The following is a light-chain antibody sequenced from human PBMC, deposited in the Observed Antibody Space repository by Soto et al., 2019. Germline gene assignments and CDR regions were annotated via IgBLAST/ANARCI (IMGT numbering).Light chain of an antibody. Sequence: QSVLTQPASVSGSPGQSITISCTGTSRDVGSYNLVSWYQQHPGKAPKLIIYEGSRRPSGVSGRFSGSKSGNTASLTIFGLQAEDEADYYCCSFARSSTSYVFGTGTKVTVL. V-gene: IGLV2-23*01. CDR2: EGS. CDR1: SRDVGSYNL. J-gene: IGLJ1*01. CDR3: CSFARSSTSYV.